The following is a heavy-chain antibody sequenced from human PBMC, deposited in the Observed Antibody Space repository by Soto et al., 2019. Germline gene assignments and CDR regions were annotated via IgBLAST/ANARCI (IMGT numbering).Heavy chain of an antibody. V-gene: IGHV4-34*01. Sequence: SETLSLTCAVYGGSFSGYYWSWIRQPPGKGLEWIGEINHSGSTNYNPSLKSRVTISVDTSKSQFSLSLSSVTAADTAVYYCARIRLGGIAHWGQGALVIVSS. CDR3: ARIRLGGIAH. CDR2: INHSGST. CDR1: GGSFSGYY. J-gene: IGHJ4*02. D-gene: IGHD7-27*01.